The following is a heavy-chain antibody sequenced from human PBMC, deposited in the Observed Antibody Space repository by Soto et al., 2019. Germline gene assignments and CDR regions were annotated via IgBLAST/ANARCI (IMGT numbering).Heavy chain of an antibody. CDR2: INPSGGST. J-gene: IGHJ4*02. Sequence: ASVKVSCKASGGTFSSYAISWVRQAPGQGLEWMGIINPSGGSTSYAQKFQGRVTMTRDTSTSTVYMDLSSLRSEDTAVYYCARESGDIVVVVAATQAHFDYWGQGTLVTVSS. D-gene: IGHD2-15*01. CDR1: GGTFSSYA. V-gene: IGHV1-46*01. CDR3: ARESGDIVVVVAATQAHFDY.